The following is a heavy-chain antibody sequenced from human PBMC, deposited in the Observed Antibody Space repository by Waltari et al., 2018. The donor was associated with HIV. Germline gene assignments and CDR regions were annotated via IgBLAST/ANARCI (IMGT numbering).Heavy chain of an antibody. Sequence: EVQLVESGGGLVKPGGSLRLPCAASGFTFSSYSMTWVRTAPGKGLEWVSSSSSSSSYIYYADSVKGRFTISRDNAKNSLYLQMNSLRAEDTAVYYCARDRYSGGYRDNDFDYWGQGTLVTVSS. CDR3: ARDRYSGGYRDNDFDY. J-gene: IGHJ4*02. V-gene: IGHV3-21*01. CDR1: GFTFSSYS. CDR2: SSSSSSYI. D-gene: IGHD3-16*02.